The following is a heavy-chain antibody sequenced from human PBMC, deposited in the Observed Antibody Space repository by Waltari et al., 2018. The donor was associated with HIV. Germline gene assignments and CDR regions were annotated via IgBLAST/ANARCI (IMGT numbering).Heavy chain of an antibody. CDR2: IYWQDEK. CDR1: GFSLTTVGVG. CDR3: AHTLGRGAVYFDH. J-gene: IGHJ4*02. V-gene: IGHV2-5*01. D-gene: IGHD3-16*01. Sequence: QIALKESGPALVRPTQTLTLTCSFSGFSLTTVGVGVAWIRPPPGEALDWLAVIYWQDEKRYSPSLATRLNISKDASKNEGVLTLANTDPPDTATYFCAHTLGRGAVYFDHWGQGIPVTISS.